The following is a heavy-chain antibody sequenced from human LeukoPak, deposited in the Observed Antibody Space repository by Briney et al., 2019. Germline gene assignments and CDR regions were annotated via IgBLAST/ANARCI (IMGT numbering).Heavy chain of an antibody. D-gene: IGHD2-2*01. CDR1: GGSFSGYY. CDR3: ARAHLCSSTSCYGRFFDY. J-gene: IGHJ4*02. V-gene: IGHV4-34*01. Sequence: SETLSLTCAVYGGSFSGYYWSWIRQPPGKGLEWIGEINHSGSTNYNPSLKSRVTISVDTSKNQFSLKLSSVTAADTAVYYCARAHLCSSTSCYGRFFDYWGQGTLVTVSS. CDR2: INHSGST.